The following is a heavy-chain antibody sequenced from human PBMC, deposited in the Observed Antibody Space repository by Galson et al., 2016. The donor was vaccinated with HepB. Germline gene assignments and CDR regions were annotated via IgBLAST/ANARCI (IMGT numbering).Heavy chain of an antibody. D-gene: IGHD3-10*01. CDR1: GGSISSGGYY. V-gene: IGHV4-31*03. CDR2: IYYSGST. CDR3: ARGLRGWFRELSAPDY. J-gene: IGHJ4*02. Sequence: TLSLTCTVSGGSISSGGYYWSWIRQHPGKGLEWIGYIYYSGSTYYNPSLKSRVIMSVDTSKNQFSLRLGSVTAADTAVYYCARGLRGWFRELSAPDYWGQGTLVTVSS.